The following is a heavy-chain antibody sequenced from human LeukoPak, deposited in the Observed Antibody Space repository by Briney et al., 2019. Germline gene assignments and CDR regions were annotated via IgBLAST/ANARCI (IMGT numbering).Heavy chain of an antibody. V-gene: IGHV4-59*12. J-gene: IGHJ2*01. CDR1: GGSISSYY. CDR3: ARVGTVNWYFDL. Sequence: SETLSLTCTVSGGSISSYYWSWIRQPPGKGLEWIGYIYYSGSTNYNPSLKSRVTISVDTSKNQFSLKLSSVTAADTAVYYCARVGTVNWYFDLWGRGTLVTVSS. CDR2: IYYSGST. D-gene: IGHD1-1*01.